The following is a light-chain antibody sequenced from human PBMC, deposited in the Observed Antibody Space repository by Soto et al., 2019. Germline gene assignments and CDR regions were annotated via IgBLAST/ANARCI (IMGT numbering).Light chain of an antibody. CDR1: QSISHY. J-gene: IGKJ1*01. V-gene: IGKV1-39*01. Sequence: DIPMTQSPSSLSASVGDRVTITCRASQSISHYLSWYQQIPGKAPKLLIYTASSLQSGVPSRFSGSGSGTDFTLTISSLQVEDFATYYCQQSYSTPRTFGQGTKVEIK. CDR2: TAS. CDR3: QQSYSTPRT.